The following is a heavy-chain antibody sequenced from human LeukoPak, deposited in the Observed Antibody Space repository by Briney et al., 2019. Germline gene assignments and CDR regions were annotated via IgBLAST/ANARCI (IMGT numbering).Heavy chain of an antibody. V-gene: IGHV3-48*03. D-gene: IGHD5-18*01. CDR3: ARDLRGYSYGYYYYYMDV. Sequence: QPGGSLRLSCAASGFTFSSYEMNWVRQAPGKGLEWVSYISSSGSTIYYADSVKGRFTISRDNAKNSLYLQMNSLRAEDTAVYYCARDLRGYSYGYYYYYMDVWGKGTTVTVSS. CDR2: ISSSGSTI. J-gene: IGHJ6*03. CDR1: GFTFSSYE.